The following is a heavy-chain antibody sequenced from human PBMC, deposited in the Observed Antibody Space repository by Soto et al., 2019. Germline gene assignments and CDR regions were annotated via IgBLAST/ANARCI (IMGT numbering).Heavy chain of an antibody. D-gene: IGHD3-3*01. CDR2: ISSSSSYI. CDR1: GFTFSSYS. Sequence: EVQLVESGGGLGKPGGSLRLSCAASGFTFSSYSMNWVRQAPGKGLEWVSSISSSSSYIYYADSVKGRFTISRDNAKNSLYLQMYSLRAEDTAVYYCARVHWDGVEIAYWGQGTLVTVSS. CDR3: ARVHWDGVEIAY. J-gene: IGHJ4*02. V-gene: IGHV3-21*01.